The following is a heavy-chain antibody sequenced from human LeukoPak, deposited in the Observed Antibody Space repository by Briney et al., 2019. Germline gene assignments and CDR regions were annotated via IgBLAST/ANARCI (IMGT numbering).Heavy chain of an antibody. D-gene: IGHD6-13*01. CDR2: TIPIFGSA. CDR3: ARRGPAAAFDY. J-gene: IGHJ4*02. CDR1: GGTLSSYA. V-gene: IGHV1-69*01. Sequence: GASVKLSCKVFGGTLSSYAFSWVRQAPGQGLEWLGGTIPIFGSATYAQKFQDRITVTVDESTKTAYMDLSSLSSEDTAVYYCARRGPAAAFDYWGQGTLVTVSS.